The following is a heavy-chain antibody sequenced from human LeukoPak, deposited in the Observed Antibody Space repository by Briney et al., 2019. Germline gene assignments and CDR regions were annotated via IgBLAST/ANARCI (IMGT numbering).Heavy chain of an antibody. CDR1: GFTFSSYG. CDR3: AKTRPLDSSSWSHGDY. D-gene: IGHD6-13*01. Sequence: GGSLRLSCAASGFTFSSYGMSWVRQAPGKGLEWVSAISGSGDSTYYGDSVKGRFTISRDNSKNTLYLQMNSLRAEDTAVYYCAKTRPLDSSSWSHGDYWGQGTLVTVSS. J-gene: IGHJ4*02. CDR2: ISGSGDST. V-gene: IGHV3-23*01.